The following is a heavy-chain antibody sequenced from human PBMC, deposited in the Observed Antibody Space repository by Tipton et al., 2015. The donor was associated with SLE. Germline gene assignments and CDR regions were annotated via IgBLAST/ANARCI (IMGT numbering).Heavy chain of an antibody. D-gene: IGHD2-8*02. J-gene: IGHJ6*02. V-gene: IGHV4-34*01. CDR1: GGSFSGYY. Sequence: ILSLTCAVYGGSFSGYYWSWIRQPPGKGLEWIGEINHSGSTNYNPSLKSRVTISVDTSKNQFSLKLSSVTAADTAVYYCARDHCTGGVCSYYYYYYGMDVWGQGTTVTVSS. CDR3: ARDHCTGGVCSYYYYYYGMDV. CDR2: INHSGST.